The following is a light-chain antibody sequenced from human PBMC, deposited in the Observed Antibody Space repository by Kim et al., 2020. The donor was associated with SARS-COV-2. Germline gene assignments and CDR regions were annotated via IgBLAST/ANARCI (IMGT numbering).Light chain of an antibody. V-gene: IGKV3-20*01. J-gene: IGKJ1*01. CDR2: AAS. Sequence: EIVLTQSPGTLSLSPGERATLCCRASQSVPSSYLAWYQQKPGQAPRLLIYAASSRATGIPDRFSGSGSGTDFTLTISRLEPDDSATYYCLQYDDDSRMFGQGTKVDIK. CDR1: QSVPSSY. CDR3: LQYDDDSRM.